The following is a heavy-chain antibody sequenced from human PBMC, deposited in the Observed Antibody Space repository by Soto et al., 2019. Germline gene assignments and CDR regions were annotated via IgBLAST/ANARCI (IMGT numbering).Heavy chain of an antibody. Sequence: QVTLKESGPVLVKPTETLTLTCTVSGFSLSNARMGVSWIRQPPGKALEWLAHIFSNDEKSYRTSLKSRLTTSKDTATSQVVLTMTSMDPVDTATYYCGRMGRYDYIWGSGKWYFGLWGRGTLVTVSS. CDR1: GFSLSNARMG. CDR2: IFSNDEK. CDR3: GRMGRYDYIWGSGKWYFGL. V-gene: IGHV2-26*01. D-gene: IGHD3-16*01. J-gene: IGHJ2*01.